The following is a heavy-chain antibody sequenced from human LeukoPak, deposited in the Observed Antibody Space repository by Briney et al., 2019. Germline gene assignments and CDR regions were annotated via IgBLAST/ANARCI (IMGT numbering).Heavy chain of an antibody. V-gene: IGHV1-24*01. CDR2: FDPEDGET. CDR1: GYTLTELS. Sequence: ASVKVSCKVSGYTLTELSMHWVRQAPGKGLEWMGGFDPEDGETIYAQKFQGRVTMTEDTSTDTAYMELSSLRSEDTAVYYCATMGAGYCSNTSCYTFFDYWGQGTLVTVSS. CDR3: ATMGAGYCSNTSCYTFFDY. J-gene: IGHJ4*02. D-gene: IGHD2-2*02.